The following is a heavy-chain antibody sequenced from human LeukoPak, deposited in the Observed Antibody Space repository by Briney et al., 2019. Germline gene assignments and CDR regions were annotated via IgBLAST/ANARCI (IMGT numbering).Heavy chain of an antibody. CDR2: IKEDGGEK. J-gene: IGHJ4*02. Sequence: TGGSLRLSCAASGFTFSTYWMSWVRQAPGKGLEWVANIKEDGGEKNYVDSVKGRFTISRDNARNSLHLQMNSLRAEDTAVYYCARDSTYYYDSSGYYPRGQGTLVTVSS. V-gene: IGHV3-7*01. D-gene: IGHD3-22*01. CDR1: GFTFSTYW. CDR3: ARDSTYYYDSSGYYP.